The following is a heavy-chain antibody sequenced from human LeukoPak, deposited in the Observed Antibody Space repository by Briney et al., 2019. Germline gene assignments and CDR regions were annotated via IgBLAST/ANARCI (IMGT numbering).Heavy chain of an antibody. CDR3: ARYVVYGSGKYYFDY. D-gene: IGHD3-10*01. V-gene: IGHV4-30-4*01. J-gene: IGHJ4*02. Sequence: SETLSLTCTVSGDSISRGDYYWTWIRQPPGKGLEWIGYIYHSGDTYYNPSLKSRVTISVDTSKNQFSLKLMSVTAADTAVYYCARYVVYGSGKYYFDYWGQGTLVTVSS. CDR1: GDSISRGDYY. CDR2: IYHSGDT.